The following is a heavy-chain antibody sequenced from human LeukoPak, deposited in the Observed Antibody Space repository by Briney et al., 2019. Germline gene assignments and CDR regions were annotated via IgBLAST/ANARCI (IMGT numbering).Heavy chain of an antibody. CDR1: GFTFGSYW. CDR2: IKQDGSEK. D-gene: IGHD3-10*01. CDR3: ARAKSLFDS. Sequence: GGSLRLSCAASGFTFGSYWMSWVRQAPGKGLVWVANIKQDGSEKYYVDSVKGRFTISRDNAKNSLYLQMNSLRAEDTAVYYCARAKSLFDSWGQGTLVTVSS. J-gene: IGHJ4*02. V-gene: IGHV3-7*03.